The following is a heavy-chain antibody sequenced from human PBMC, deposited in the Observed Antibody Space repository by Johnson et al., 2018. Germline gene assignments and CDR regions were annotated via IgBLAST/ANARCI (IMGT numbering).Heavy chain of an antibody. CDR1: GFPFDESD. V-gene: IGHV3-43D*03. Sequence: VQLQESGGVVVQPGGSLRLSCAASGFPFDESDMHWVRQPPGKGLEWVSLITSNGGTTYYADSVKGRFPISRDNSKNSLYLQMNSLRPEDTALYYCAKDFWGSYTDWGRGTLVTVSS. CDR3: AKDFWGSYTD. D-gene: IGHD3-16*01. CDR2: ITSNGGTT. J-gene: IGHJ4*02.